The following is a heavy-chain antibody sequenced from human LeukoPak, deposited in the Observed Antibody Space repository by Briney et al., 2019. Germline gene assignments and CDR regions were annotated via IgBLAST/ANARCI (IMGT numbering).Heavy chain of an antibody. J-gene: IGHJ4*02. Sequence: SGPTLVNPTQTLTLTCTFSGFSLSTSGVGVGWIRQPPGKALEWLALIYWNDDKSYSPSLKSRLTITKDTSKNQVVLTMTNMDPVDTATYYCAHLPRGYSSSWLDYWGQGTLVTVSS. CDR3: AHLPRGYSSSWLDY. CDR2: IYWNDDK. V-gene: IGHV2-5*01. D-gene: IGHD6-13*01. CDR1: GFSLSTSGVG.